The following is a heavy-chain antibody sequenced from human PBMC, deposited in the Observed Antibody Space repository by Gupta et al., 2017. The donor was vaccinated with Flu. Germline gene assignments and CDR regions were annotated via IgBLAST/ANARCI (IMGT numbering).Heavy chain of an antibody. Sequence: QVQLQESGPGLVKPSETLSLTCTVSGGSISSYYWSWIRQPAGKGLEWIGRIYTSGSTNYNPSLKSRVTMSVDTSKNQFSLKLSSVTAADTAVYYCARDLKPSHYYYYGMDVWGQGTTVTVSS. V-gene: IGHV4-4*07. J-gene: IGHJ6*02. CDR2: IYTSGST. CDR3: ARDLKPSHYYYYGMDV. CDR1: GGSISSYY.